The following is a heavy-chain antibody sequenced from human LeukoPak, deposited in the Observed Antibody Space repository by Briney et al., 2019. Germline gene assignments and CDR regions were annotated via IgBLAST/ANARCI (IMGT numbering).Heavy chain of an antibody. V-gene: IGHV1-24*01. J-gene: IGHJ6*02. Sequence: GASVKVSCKVSGYTLTELSMHWVRQAPGKGLEWMGGFDPEDGETIYAQKFQGRVTMTEDTSTDTAYMELSSLRSEDTAVYYCATAVTAYYYYGMDVWSQGTTVTVSS. D-gene: IGHD2-21*02. CDR3: ATAVTAYYYYGMDV. CDR1: GYTLTELS. CDR2: FDPEDGET.